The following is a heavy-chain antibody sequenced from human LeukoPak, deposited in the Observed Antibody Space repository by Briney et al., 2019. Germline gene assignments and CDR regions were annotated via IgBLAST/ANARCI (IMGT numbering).Heavy chain of an antibody. D-gene: IGHD3-10*01. CDR1: GYTFTGYY. V-gene: IGHV1-2*02. CDR2: INPNSGGT. Sequence: GASVKVSCKASGYTFTGYYMHWVRQAPGQGLEWMGWINPNSGGTNYAQKFRGRVTMTRDTSISTAYMELSRLRSDDTAVYYCARSSEPDYYGSGSYYNPHNWFDPWGQGTLVTVSS. CDR3: ARSSEPDYYGSGSYYNPHNWFDP. J-gene: IGHJ5*02.